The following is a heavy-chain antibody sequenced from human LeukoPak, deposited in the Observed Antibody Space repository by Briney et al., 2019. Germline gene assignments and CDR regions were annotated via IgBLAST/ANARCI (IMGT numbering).Heavy chain of an antibody. V-gene: IGHV3-43*02. CDR2: ISGDGGST. Sequence: GGSLRLSCAASGFTFDDYAMHWVRQAPGKGLEWVSLISGDGGSTYYADSVKGRFTISRDNSKNSLFLQTNSLRTEDTALYYCGKDRGHTAAFSYFDYWGQGTLVTVSS. CDR1: GFTFDDYA. D-gene: IGHD5-18*01. CDR3: GKDRGHTAAFSYFDY. J-gene: IGHJ4*02.